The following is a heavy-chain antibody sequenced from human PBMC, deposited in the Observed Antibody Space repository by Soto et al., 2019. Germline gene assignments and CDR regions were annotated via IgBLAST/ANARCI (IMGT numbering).Heavy chain of an antibody. CDR2: INPSGGST. CDR3: ARDLGHLDLFSWFDP. J-gene: IGHJ5*02. CDR1: GYTFTSYY. Sequence: ASVKVSCKASGYTFTSYYMHWVRQAPGQGLEWMGIINPSGGSTSYAQKFQGRVTMTRDTSTSTVYMELSSLRSEDTAVYYCARDLGHLDLFSWFDPWGQGTLVTVSS. D-gene: IGHD3-3*01. V-gene: IGHV1-46*01.